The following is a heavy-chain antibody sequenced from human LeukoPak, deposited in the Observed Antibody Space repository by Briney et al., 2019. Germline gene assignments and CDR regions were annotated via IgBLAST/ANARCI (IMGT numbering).Heavy chain of an antibody. V-gene: IGHV1-2*02. J-gene: IGHJ6*02. Sequence: ASVKVSCKASGYTFTGYYMHWVRQAPGQGLEWMGWINPNSGGTNYAQKFQGRVTMTRDTSISTAYMELSRLRSDDTAVYYCARAYCSSTSCRPDYSMDVWGQGTTVTVSS. CDR1: GYTFTGYY. CDR2: INPNSGGT. CDR3: ARAYCSSTSCRPDYSMDV. D-gene: IGHD2-2*01.